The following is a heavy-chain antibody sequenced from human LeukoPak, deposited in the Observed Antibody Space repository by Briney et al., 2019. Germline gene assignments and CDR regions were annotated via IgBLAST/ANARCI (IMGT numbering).Heavy chain of an antibody. V-gene: IGHV3-74*01. J-gene: IGHJ6*02. D-gene: IGHD2-2*01. CDR2: ISTDGKST. Sequence: GGSRRLSCVASGFTFSNYWMLWVRQAPGKGLMWVSLISTDGKSTRYAESVKGRFTISRDNAKNALYLQMDILRVEDTALYFCVRDYQFIQEVWGQGTTVTVSS. CDR1: GFTFSNYW. CDR3: VRDYQFIQEV.